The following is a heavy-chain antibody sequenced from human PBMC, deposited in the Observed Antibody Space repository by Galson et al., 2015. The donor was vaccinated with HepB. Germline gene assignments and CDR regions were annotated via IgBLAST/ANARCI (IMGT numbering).Heavy chain of an antibody. CDR2: ISYDGSNK. CDR1: GFTFSSYG. CDR3: AKGGAFDY. Sequence: SLRLSCAASGFTFSSYGMHWVRQAPGKGLEWVAVISYDGSNKYYADSVKGRFTISRDNSKNTLYLQMNSLRAEDTAVYYCAKGGAFDYWGQGTLVTVPS. J-gene: IGHJ4*02. D-gene: IGHD4/OR15-4a*01. V-gene: IGHV3-30*18.